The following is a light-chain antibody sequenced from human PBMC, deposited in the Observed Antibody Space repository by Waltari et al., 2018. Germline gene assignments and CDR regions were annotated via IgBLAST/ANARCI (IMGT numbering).Light chain of an antibody. CDR2: FGS. J-gene: IGKJ2*01. V-gene: IGKV3D-15*01. Sequence: EIVLTKSPVTMSVSPGEGVTLSCTASERVGTDVAWYRHKPGQPPRLLIYFGSTRATGVPARVSGSGSGTDFSLTISSLESEDFAFYYCQQSRQWPRRTFGQGTKLE. CDR3: QQSRQWPRRT. CDR1: ERVGTD.